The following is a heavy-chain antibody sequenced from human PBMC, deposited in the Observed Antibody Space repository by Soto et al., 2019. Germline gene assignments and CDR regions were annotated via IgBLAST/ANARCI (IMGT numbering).Heavy chain of an antibody. Sequence: GGSLRLSCAASGFTFSSYGMHWVRQAPGKGLEWVAVIWYDGSNKYYADSVKGRFTISRDNSKNTLYLQMNSLRAEDTAVYYCARENEQLVNWFDPWGQGTLVTVSS. CDR2: IWYDGSNK. D-gene: IGHD6-13*01. J-gene: IGHJ5*02. CDR1: GFTFSSYG. V-gene: IGHV3-33*01. CDR3: ARENEQLVNWFDP.